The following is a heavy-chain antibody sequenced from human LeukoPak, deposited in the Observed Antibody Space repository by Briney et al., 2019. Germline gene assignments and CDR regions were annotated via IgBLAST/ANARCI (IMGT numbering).Heavy chain of an antibody. CDR2: IKEDGSDK. J-gene: IGHJ4*02. V-gene: IGHV3-7*01. CDR3: ARVGSSGSFDY. D-gene: IGHD6-19*01. Sequence: PGGSLRLSCAASGFIFSTYWMAWVRQAPGKGLEWVANIKEDGSDKNYVVSMKGRFTISRDNAKNSLYLQMNSLRAEDTAVYYCARVGSSGSFDYWGQGTLVTVSS. CDR1: GFIFSTYW.